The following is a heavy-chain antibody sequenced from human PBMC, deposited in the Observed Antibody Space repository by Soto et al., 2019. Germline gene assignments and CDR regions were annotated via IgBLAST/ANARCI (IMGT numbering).Heavy chain of an antibody. CDR3: ARAAGRTGDLDY. Sequence: QVQVVQSGAEVKKPGDSVKVSCRASGYTFTGHVIHWVRQAPGQSLEWMGWNDGGNGRTQYAQRFQGRVTLTRDTSASTAYLEPRRLTSEDTAVYYCARAAGRTGDLDYWCQGTRVSVSS. CDR2: NDGGNGRT. D-gene: IGHD7-27*01. V-gene: IGHV1-3*01. CDR1: GYTFTGHV. J-gene: IGHJ4*02.